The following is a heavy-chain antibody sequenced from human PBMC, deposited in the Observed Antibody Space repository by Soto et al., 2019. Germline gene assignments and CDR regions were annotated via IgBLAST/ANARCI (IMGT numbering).Heavy chain of an antibody. CDR1: GFTFSSYS. V-gene: IGHV3-48*02. D-gene: IGHD3-9*01. Sequence: EVQLVESGGGLVQPGGSLRLSCAASGFTFSSYSMNWVRQAPGKGLEWVSYISSSSSTIYYADSVKGRFTISRDNAKISLYLQMNSLRDEDTAVYYCASGEANVLRYFDWLSPAFDYWGQETLVTVSS. CDR2: ISSSSSTI. J-gene: IGHJ4*02. CDR3: ASGEANVLRYFDWLSPAFDY.